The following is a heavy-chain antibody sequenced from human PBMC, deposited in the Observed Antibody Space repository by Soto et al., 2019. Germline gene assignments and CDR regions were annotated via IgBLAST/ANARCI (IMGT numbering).Heavy chain of an antibody. V-gene: IGHV3-11*05. D-gene: IGHD3-22*01. CDR1: GFTLSDYY. J-gene: IGHJ4*02. CDR3: ATGQYYYDSSGYYYS. Sequence: QVQLVECGGGLVKPGGSLRLTCAASGFTLSDYYMSWIRQAPGKGLEWVSYISSSSSYTNYADSVKGRFTISRDNAKNSLYLQMNSLRAEDTAVYYCATGQYYYDSSGYYYSWAQGTLVTVSS. CDR2: ISSSSSYT.